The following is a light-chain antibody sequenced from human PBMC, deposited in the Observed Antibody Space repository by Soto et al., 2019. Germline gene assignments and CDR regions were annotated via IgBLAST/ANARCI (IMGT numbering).Light chain of an antibody. J-gene: IGKJ5*01. CDR2: GAS. CDR3: QQYNSWPLT. CDR1: QSVSND. Sequence: EVVMTQSPATLSVSPGERATLSCRASQSVSNDLAWYQQKPGQAPRLLIYGASTRATGVPARFSGSWSGTDFTLTISSLLSEDFAVYYCQQYNSWPLTFGQGTRLEI. V-gene: IGKV3-15*01.